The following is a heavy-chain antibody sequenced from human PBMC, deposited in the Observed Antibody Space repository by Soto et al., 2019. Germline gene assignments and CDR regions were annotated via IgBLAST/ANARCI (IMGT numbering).Heavy chain of an antibody. D-gene: IGHD3-3*01. CDR1: GFSFSSYE. V-gene: IGHV3-48*03. J-gene: IGHJ6*02. CDR2: ISSSGGAI. CDR3: ARAKGFWSGDLLLRGMDV. Sequence: GGSLRLSCAASGFSFSSYEMNWARQAPGKGLEWLSYISSSGGAIHYADSVKGRFTISRENAKNSLYLQMNSLRAEDTALYYCARAKGFWSGDLLLRGMDVWGQGTTVTVSS.